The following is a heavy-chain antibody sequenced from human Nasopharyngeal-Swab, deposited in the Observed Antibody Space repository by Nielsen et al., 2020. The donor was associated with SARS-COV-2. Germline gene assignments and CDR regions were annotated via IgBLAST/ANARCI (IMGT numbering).Heavy chain of an antibody. CDR3: ARGHYGSGSYRDY. V-gene: IGHV4-59*13. CDR1: GGSISSYY. CDR2: IYYSGST. Sequence: GSLRLSCTVSGGSISSYYWSWIRQPPGKGLEWIGYIYYSGSTNYNPSLKSRVTISVDTSKNQFSLKLSSVTAADTAVYYCARGHYGSGSYRDYWGQGTLVTVSS. D-gene: IGHD3-10*01. J-gene: IGHJ4*02.